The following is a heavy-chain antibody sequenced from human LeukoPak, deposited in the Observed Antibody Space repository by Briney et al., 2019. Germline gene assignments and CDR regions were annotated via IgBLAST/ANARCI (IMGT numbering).Heavy chain of an antibody. CDR3: ARPHDY. Sequence: GGSLRLSCAASGFTFSTYKMNWVRQAPGKGLEWVSSISGSGTYMYYADSLKGRFTISRDNAKNSLYLQMNSLRAEDTAVYYCARPHDYWGQGTLVTVSS. CDR2: ISGSGTYM. V-gene: IGHV3-21*01. CDR1: GFTFSTYK. J-gene: IGHJ4*02.